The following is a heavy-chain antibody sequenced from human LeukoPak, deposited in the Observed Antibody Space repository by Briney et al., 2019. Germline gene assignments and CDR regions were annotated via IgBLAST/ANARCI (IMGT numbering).Heavy chain of an antibody. D-gene: IGHD3-22*01. CDR3: ARADADSSGYQYYYYYYMDV. J-gene: IGHJ6*03. V-gene: IGHV3-7*01. CDR2: IKQDGSEK. CDR1: GFTFSSYW. Sequence: GGSLRLSCAASGFTFSSYWMSWVRQAPGKGLEGVANIKQDGSEKYYVDSVKGRFTISRDNAKNSLYLQMNSLRAEDTAVYYCARADADSSGYQYYYYYYMDVWGKGTTVTISS.